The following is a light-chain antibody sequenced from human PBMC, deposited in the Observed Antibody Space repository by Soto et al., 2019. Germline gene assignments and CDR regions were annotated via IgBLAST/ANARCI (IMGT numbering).Light chain of an antibody. CDR1: QSVSNF. CDR2: DTS. CDR3: QQHSNWPIT. J-gene: IGKJ5*01. V-gene: IGKV3-11*01. Sequence: EIVLTQSPGTLSLSPGKRATLSCRASQSVSNFLAWYQQKPGQAPRLLIYDTSNRATGIPARFSGSGSGTDFTLTINNLDPEDFAVYYCQQHSNWPITFGQGTRLEIK.